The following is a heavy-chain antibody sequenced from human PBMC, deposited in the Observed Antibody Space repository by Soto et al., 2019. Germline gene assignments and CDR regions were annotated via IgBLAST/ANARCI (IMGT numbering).Heavy chain of an antibody. CDR3: ARLDRAGDDY. Sequence: PSETLSLTCTVSGGSISSYYWSWIRQPPGKGLEWIGYIYYSGSTNYNPSLKSRVTISVDTSKNQFSLKLSSVSAADTAVYYCARLDRAGDDYRGQGTLVTVSS. D-gene: IGHD3-16*01. CDR1: GGSISSYY. J-gene: IGHJ4*02. V-gene: IGHV4-59*01. CDR2: IYYSGST.